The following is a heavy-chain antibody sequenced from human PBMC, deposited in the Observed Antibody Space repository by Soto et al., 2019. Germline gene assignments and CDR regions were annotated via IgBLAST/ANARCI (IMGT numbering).Heavy chain of an antibody. J-gene: IGHJ3*02. CDR3: ARDNTWEEWLEEGGAFDI. CDR2: ISSNGGST. D-gene: IGHD6-19*01. V-gene: IGHV3-64*01. CDR1: GFTFSSYA. Sequence: GGSLRLSCAASGFTFSSYAMHWVRQAPGKGLEYVSAISSNGGSTYYANSVKGRFTISRDNSKNTLYLQMGSLRAEDMAVYYCARDNTWEEWLEEGGAFDIWGQGTMVTVSS.